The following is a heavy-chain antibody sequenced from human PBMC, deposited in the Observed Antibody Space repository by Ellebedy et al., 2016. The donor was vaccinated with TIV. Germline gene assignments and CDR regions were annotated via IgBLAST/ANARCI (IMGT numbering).Heavy chain of an antibody. J-gene: IGHJ6*02. CDR1: GGTFSSYA. CDR2: IIPIFGTA. D-gene: IGHD3-10*01. CDR3: ARAGDYYGSGSYDYYYGMDV. Sequence: SVKVSXXASGGTFSSYALSWVRQAPGQGLEWMGGIIPIFGTANYAQKFQGRVTITADKSTSTAYMELSSLRSEDTAVYYCARAGDYYGSGSYDYYYGMDVWGQGTTVTVSS. V-gene: IGHV1-69*06.